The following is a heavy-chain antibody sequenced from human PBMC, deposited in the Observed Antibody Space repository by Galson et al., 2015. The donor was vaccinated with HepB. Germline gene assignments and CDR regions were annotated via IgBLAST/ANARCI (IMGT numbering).Heavy chain of an antibody. V-gene: IGHV1-69*10. D-gene: IGHD2-21*02. CDR1: GGPFTSYT. CDR3: AKEASCGSDCYSEGHYMDS. J-gene: IGHJ4*02. CDR2: IIPILGIT. Sequence: SVKVSCKASGGPFTSYTINWVRQAPGQGLEWMGGIIPILGITNYAQRLRDRVTLTADKSTSSVYMELRSLTSEDTALYFCAKEASCGSDCYSEGHYMDSWGQGTLVGVSS.